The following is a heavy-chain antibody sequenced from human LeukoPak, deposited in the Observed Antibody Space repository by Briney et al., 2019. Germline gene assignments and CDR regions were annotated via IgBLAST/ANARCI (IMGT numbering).Heavy chain of an antibody. CDR1: VGSISSYY. CDR3: ARAPEYSSSWSRRSYYYYYYMDV. CDR2: IYYSGST. J-gene: IGHJ6*03. D-gene: IGHD6-13*01. V-gene: IGHV4-59*01. Sequence: SETLSLTCTVSVGSISSYYWSWIRQPPGKGLEWIGYIYYSGSTNYNPSLKSRVTISVDTSKNQFSLKLSSVTAADTAVYYCARAPEYSSSWSRRSYYYYYYMDVWGKGTTVTVSS.